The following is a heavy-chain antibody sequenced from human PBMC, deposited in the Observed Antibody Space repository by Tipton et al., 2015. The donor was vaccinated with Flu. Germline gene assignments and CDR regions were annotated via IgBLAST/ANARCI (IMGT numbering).Heavy chain of an antibody. CDR3: ARGIYISSSWYVGRGDPNKNDY. Sequence: TLSLTCTVSGGSISSGGYYWSWIRQHPGEGLEWIGYIYYSGSTYYNPSLKSRVTISVDTSKNQFSLKLSSVTAADTAVYYCARGIYISSSWYVGRGDPNKNDYWGQGTRVTVSS. CDR2: IYYSGST. D-gene: IGHD6-13*01. V-gene: IGHV4-30-4*01. CDR1: GGSISSGGYY. J-gene: IGHJ4*02.